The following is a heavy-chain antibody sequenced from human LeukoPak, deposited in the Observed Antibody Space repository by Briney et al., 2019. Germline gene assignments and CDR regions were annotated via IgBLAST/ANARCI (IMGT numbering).Heavy chain of an antibody. Sequence: SVKLSCKASGYTFTSYGTNWVRQDPGQGLEWTGWISAYNGNTNYAQKLRGRVTMTTATSTSPAYMELRSLISDDTAVYYCPRVDIVVVPAAIATGWFDPWGQGTLVTVSS. CDR3: PRVDIVVVPAAIATGWFDP. V-gene: IGHV1-18*01. CDR1: GYTFTSYG. CDR2: ISAYNGNT. J-gene: IGHJ5*02. D-gene: IGHD2-2*02.